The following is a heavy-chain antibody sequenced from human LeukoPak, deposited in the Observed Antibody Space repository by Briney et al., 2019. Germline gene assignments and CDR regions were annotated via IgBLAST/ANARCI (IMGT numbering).Heavy chain of an antibody. J-gene: IGHJ4*02. CDR3: ARDSQLWLGELLRGGIDY. Sequence: GGSLRLSCAASGFTFSSYAMHWVPQAPGKGLEWVAVISYDGSNKYYADSVKGRFTISRDNSKNKLYLQMNSLRAEDTAVYYCARDSQLWLGELLRGGIDYWGQGIQVTVSS. D-gene: IGHD3-10*01. CDR1: GFTFSSYA. CDR2: ISYDGSNK. V-gene: IGHV3-30*04.